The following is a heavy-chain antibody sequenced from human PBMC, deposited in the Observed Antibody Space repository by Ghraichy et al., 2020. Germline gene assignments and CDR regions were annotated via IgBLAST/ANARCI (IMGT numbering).Heavy chain of an antibody. Sequence: SCTVSGGSISSYYWSWIRQPPGKGLEWIGYIYYSGSTNYNPSLKSRVTISVDTSKNQFSLKLRSVTAADTAVYYCARVGGYCSGGSCYPPGLYYYYGMDVWGQGTTVTVSS. CDR1: GGSISSYY. J-gene: IGHJ6*02. D-gene: IGHD2-15*01. CDR2: IYYSGST. CDR3: ARVGGYCSGGSCYPPGLYYYYGMDV. V-gene: IGHV4-59*01.